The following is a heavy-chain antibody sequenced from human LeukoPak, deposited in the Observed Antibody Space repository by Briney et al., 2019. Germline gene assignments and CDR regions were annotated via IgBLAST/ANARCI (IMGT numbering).Heavy chain of an antibody. Sequence: SETLSLTSTGSLGSICGIIYCCGWIRQPPGKGLEGIVSISYSGSTYYSTSLKSRVTISVDKSKNQFSLKMGYLNAGDTAVYYCARQGGDGGFGDYWGQGTLVTVSS. CDR1: LGSICGIIYC. J-gene: IGHJ4*02. D-gene: IGHD5-12*01. CDR3: ARQGGDGGFGDY. CDR2: ISYSGST. V-gene: IGHV4-39*01.